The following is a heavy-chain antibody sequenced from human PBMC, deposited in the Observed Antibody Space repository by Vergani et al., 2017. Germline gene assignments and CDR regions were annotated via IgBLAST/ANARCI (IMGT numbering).Heavy chain of an antibody. J-gene: IGHJ6*02. CDR2: INTENGNP. CDR3: ARGRQWRLTEYLYGMDV. V-gene: IGHV7-4-1*02. D-gene: IGHD6-19*01. Sequence: QVQLLQSGSELKKPGASVRISCEASGYTFTNYPLIWVRQAPAQGLEFMGWINTENGNPTYAPGFTGRFVFSLYTSVSTAYLPISGLKAEDSAVYYCARGRQWRLTEYLYGMDVWGQGTTVTVSS. CDR1: GYTFTNYP.